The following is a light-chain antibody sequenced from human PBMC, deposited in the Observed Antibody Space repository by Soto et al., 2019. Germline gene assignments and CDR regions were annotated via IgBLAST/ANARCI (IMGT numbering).Light chain of an antibody. CDR3: FSYAGSPGYV. Sequence: QSVLTQPRSVSGSPGQSVTISCTGTSSDVGRYNYVSWYQQHPGKAPKVMIYDVSERPSGVPDRFSGSKSGNTASLTISGLQAEDDADYYCFSYAGSPGYVFGTGTKVTVL. CDR2: DVS. CDR1: SSDVGRYNY. J-gene: IGLJ1*01. V-gene: IGLV2-11*01.